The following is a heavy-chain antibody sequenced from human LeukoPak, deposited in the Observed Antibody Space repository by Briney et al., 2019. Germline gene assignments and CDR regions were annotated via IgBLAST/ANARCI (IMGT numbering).Heavy chain of an antibody. CDR2: ISSDGGAK. V-gene: IGHV3-30*04. CDR1: GFIFSSYA. D-gene: IGHD1-26*01. Sequence: GGSLRLSCAASGFIFSSYAIHWIRQAPGKGLEWVAVISSDGGAKYYADSVKGRFTISRDNSKNTMYLQMNSLRAEDTAVYYCARVVVGPFDYWGQGTLVTVSS. J-gene: IGHJ4*02. CDR3: ARVVVGPFDY.